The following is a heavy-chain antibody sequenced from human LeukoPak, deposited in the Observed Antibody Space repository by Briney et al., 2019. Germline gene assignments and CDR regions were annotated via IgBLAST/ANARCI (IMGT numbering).Heavy chain of an antibody. D-gene: IGHD3-3*01. V-gene: IGHV3-66*01. J-gene: IGHJ6*02. CDR3: ARAPGVLYGMDV. Sequence: GGSLRLSCAASGFTVSSNYMSWVRQAPGKGLEWVSVIYSGGSTYYADSVKGRFTISRDHSKNTLYLQMNSLRAEDTAVYYCARAPGVLYGMDVWGQGTTVTVSS. CDR2: IYSGGST. CDR1: GFTVSSNY.